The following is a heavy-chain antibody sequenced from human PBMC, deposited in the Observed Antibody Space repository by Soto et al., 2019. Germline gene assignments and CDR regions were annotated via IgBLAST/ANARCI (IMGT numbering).Heavy chain of an antibody. V-gene: IGHV3-74*01. CDR3: ARGDKGYSYGGNYSYYMDV. CDR1: GFTFSSYW. J-gene: IGHJ6*03. CDR2: INSDGSST. D-gene: IGHD5-18*01. Sequence: EVQLVESGGGLVQPGGSLRLSCAASGFTFSSYWMHWVRQAPGKGLVWVSRINSDGSSTSYADSVKGRFTISRDNAKNTLYLQMNSVRAEDTAVYYCARGDKGYSYGGNYSYYMDVWGKGTTVTVYS.